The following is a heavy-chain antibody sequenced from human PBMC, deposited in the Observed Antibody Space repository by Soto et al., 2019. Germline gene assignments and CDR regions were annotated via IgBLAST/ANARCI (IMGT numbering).Heavy chain of an antibody. CDR1: GFTFSTYA. D-gene: IGHD2-15*01. V-gene: IGHV3-23*01. CDR3: AKRRGAGGHFDY. CDR2: VSSGGGT. Sequence: PGGSLRLSCAASGFTFSTYAMGWVRQAPGKGLEWVSVVSSGGGTHYADSVKGRFTVPRDNSKNTPSLQMNSLRADDTAVYYCAKRRGAGGHFDYWGQGALVTVTP. J-gene: IGHJ4*02.